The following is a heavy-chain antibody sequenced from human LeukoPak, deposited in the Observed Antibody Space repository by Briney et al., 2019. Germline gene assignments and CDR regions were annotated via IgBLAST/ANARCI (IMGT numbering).Heavy chain of an antibody. CDR1: GYTFTSYG. Sequence: GASVKVSCKASGYTFTSYGISWVRQAPGQGLEWMGWISVYSGNIHHAQKLQGRVTMTTDTFTSTAYMELRSLTSDDTAIYYCARDAPSVAVAGGPDYWGQGTLVSVSS. CDR3: ARDAPSVAVAGGPDY. J-gene: IGHJ4*02. D-gene: IGHD6-19*01. V-gene: IGHV1-18*01. CDR2: ISVYSGNI.